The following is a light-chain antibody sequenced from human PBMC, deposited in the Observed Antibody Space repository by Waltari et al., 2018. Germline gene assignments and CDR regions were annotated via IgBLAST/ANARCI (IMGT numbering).Light chain of an antibody. Sequence: QSALTQPASLSGSPGQSITISCAGTKHDIGTYNFVSWFQQFPCQAPKLIVSEATKLPSGVSYRFSGSKSGNTASLTISGLQAEDEADYYCCSYAGGSRVIFGGGTKLTVL. J-gene: IGLJ2*01. CDR1: KHDIGTYNF. CDR2: EAT. V-gene: IGLV2-23*01. CDR3: CSYAGGSRVI.